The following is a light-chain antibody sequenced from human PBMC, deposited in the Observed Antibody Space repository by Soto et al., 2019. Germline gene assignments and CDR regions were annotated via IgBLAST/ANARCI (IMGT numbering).Light chain of an antibody. J-gene: IGLJ1*01. Sequence: QSALTQPASVSGSPGQSITISCTGTSSDVGGYNYVSWYQQHPGKAPKLMIYDVSNRPSGVSNRFSGSKSGNTASLTISGLQAEDEADYYCSSDTSSSAFGTGTKVTVL. CDR3: SSDTSSSA. V-gene: IGLV2-14*01. CDR1: SSDVGGYNY. CDR2: DVS.